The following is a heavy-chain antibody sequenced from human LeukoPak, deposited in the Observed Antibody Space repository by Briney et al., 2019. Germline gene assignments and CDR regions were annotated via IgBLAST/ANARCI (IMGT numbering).Heavy chain of an antibody. D-gene: IGHD3-3*01. V-gene: IGHV1-2*02. CDR1: GYTFTRYY. J-gene: IGHJ6*02. CDR3: ARYSYDFWSGYPPEYGMDV. Sequence: ASVKVSCKASGYTFTRYYMHWVRQAPGQGLEGMGWINPNSGGTNYAQKFQGRVTITRDTSISTAYMELSRLRSDDTAVYYCARYSYDFWSGYPPEYGMDVWGQGTTVTVSS. CDR2: INPNSGGT.